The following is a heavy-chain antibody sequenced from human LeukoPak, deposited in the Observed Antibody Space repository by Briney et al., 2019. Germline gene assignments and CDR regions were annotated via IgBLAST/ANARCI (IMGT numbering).Heavy chain of an antibody. Sequence: SETLSLTCAVYGGSFSNYYWSWIRQPPGKGLEWIGYIYSSGSTNYNPSLKSRVTMSVDTSKNQFSLKLSSVTAADTAVYYCARYYYGSGTKADYWGQGTLVTVSS. CDR2: IYSSGST. V-gene: IGHV4-59*12. D-gene: IGHD3-10*01. CDR1: GGSFSNYY. CDR3: ARYYYGSGTKADY. J-gene: IGHJ4*02.